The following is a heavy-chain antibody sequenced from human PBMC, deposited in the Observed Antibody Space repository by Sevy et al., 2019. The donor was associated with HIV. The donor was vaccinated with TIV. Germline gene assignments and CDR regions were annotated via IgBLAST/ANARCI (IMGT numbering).Heavy chain of an antibody. CDR1: GFSFSYYG. CDR3: ANAYSGSYSHSYLYALDV. CDR2: ISHDGINE. D-gene: IGHD1-26*01. J-gene: IGHJ6*04. Sequence: GGSLRLSCIGSGFSFSYYGIHWVRQAPGKGLDWVALISHDGINEYYADSVKGRFTISRDNSKNTVYLEMNSLRNEETAIYFCANAYSGSYSHSYLYALDVWGKGTTVTVSS. V-gene: IGHV3-30*18.